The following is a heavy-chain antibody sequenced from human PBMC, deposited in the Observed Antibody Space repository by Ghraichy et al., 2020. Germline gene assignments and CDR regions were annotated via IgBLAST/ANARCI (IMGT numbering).Heavy chain of an antibody. J-gene: IGHJ6*02. CDR2: TANRANSYIT. CDR1: GVTLSDHF. CDR3: VRAGAGLDV. Sequence: GGSLRLSCVASGVTLSDHFVDWVRQAPGQGLEWVGRTANRANSYITEYAASVRGRFTISRDDSKNSLHLQMNSLKTEDPAVYYCVRAGAGLDVWGQGTTVTVSS. D-gene: IGHD3-10*01. V-gene: IGHV3-72*01.